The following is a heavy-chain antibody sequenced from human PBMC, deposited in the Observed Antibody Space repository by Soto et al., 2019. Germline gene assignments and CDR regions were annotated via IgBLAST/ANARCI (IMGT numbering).Heavy chain of an antibody. CDR3: ARGQEYSSSSFWFDP. CDR1: GGSLNDYY. Sequence: PSETLSLTCAVYGGSLNDYYWSWIRQPPGKGLEWIGEINHDGISKYTPPLKSRVTISVDTSKNQCSLKLSSVTAADTAVYYCARGQEYSSSSFWFDPWGQGTLVTSPQ. V-gene: IGHV4-34*01. CDR2: INHDGIS. J-gene: IGHJ5*02. D-gene: IGHD6-13*01.